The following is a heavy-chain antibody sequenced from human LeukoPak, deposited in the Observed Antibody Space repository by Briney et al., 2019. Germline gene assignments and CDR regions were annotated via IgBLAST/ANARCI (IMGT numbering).Heavy chain of an antibody. CDR2: ISNSGST. Sequence: SETLSLTCNVSGDSISSYYWSWIRQPPGKGLEWIGYISNSGSTNYNPSLKSRVTISVDTSKNQFSLKLSSVTAADTAVYYCARRLHYYDSSGYYDAFDIWGQGTMVTVSS. CDR1: GDSISSYY. J-gene: IGHJ3*02. D-gene: IGHD3-22*01. V-gene: IGHV4-4*08. CDR3: ARRLHYYDSSGYYDAFDI.